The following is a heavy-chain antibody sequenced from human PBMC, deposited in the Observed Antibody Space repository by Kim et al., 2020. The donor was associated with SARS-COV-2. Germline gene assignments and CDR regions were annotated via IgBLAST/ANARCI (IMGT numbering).Heavy chain of an antibody. CDR3: ANRQRYGMDV. D-gene: IGHD6-25*01. J-gene: IGHJ6*02. V-gene: IGHV1-18*01. Sequence: NTNYAQKLQGRVTMTTDTSTSTAYMELRSLRSDDTAVYYCANRQRYGMDVWGQGTTVTVSS. CDR2: NT.